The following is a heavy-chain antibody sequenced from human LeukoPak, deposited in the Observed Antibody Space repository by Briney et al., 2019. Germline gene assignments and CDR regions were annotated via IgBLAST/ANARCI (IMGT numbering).Heavy chain of an antibody. CDR1: GFTFDDYG. Sequence: PGXXXRLSCAASGFTFDDYGMSWVRHAPGKGLEWVSGINWNGGSTGYADSVKGRFTISRDNAKNSLYLQMNSLRAEDTALYYCASQYCSSTSCAPWGQGTLVTVSS. D-gene: IGHD2-2*01. CDR3: ASQYCSSTSCAP. CDR2: INWNGGST. V-gene: IGHV3-20*04. J-gene: IGHJ1*01.